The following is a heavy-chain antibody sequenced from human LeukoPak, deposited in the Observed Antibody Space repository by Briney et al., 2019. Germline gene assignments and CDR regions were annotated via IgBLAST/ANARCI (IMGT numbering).Heavy chain of an antibody. V-gene: IGHV3-33*01. D-gene: IGHD5-24*01. CDR1: GFTFSSYG. J-gene: IGHJ6*02. CDR3: ARDLPNVEMATIPPHYYYGMDV. Sequence: PGGSLRLSCAASGFTFSSYGMHWVRQAPGKGLEWVAVIWYDGSNKYYADSVKGRFTISRDNSKNTLYLQMNSLRAEDTAVYYCARDLPNVEMATIPPHYYYGMDVWGQGTTVTVSS. CDR2: IWYDGSNK.